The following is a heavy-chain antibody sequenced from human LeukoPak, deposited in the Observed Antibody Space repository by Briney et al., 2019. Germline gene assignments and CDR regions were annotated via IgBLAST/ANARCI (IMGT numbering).Heavy chain of an antibody. CDR2: MNPNSGNT. D-gene: IGHD3-22*01. V-gene: IGHV1-8*01. CDR1: GYTFTSYD. CDR3: ARGRGRGYDSSGYYYRRNWGVDY. Sequence: ASVTVSCKASGYTFTSYDINWVRQAPGQGLEWMGWMNPNSGNTGYAQKFQGRVTMTRNTSISTAYMELSSLRSEDTAVYYCARGRGRGYDSSGYYYRRNWGVDYWGQGTLVTVSS. J-gene: IGHJ4*02.